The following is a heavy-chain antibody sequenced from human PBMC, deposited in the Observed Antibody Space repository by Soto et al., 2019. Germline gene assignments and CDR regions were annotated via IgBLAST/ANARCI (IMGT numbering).Heavy chain of an antibody. D-gene: IGHD4-17*01. CDR3: ARDFATTYFDY. CDR1: GFTFSSYG. Sequence: GGSLRLSCAASGFTFSSYGMHWVRQAPGKGLEWVAVIWYDGSNKYYADSVKGRFTISRDNSKNTLYLQMNSLRAEDTAVYYCARDFATTYFDYWGQGTLVTVSS. CDR2: IWYDGSNK. V-gene: IGHV3-33*01. J-gene: IGHJ4*02.